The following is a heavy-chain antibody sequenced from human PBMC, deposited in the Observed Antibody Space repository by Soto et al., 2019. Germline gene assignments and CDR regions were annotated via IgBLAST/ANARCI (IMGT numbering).Heavy chain of an antibody. D-gene: IGHD3-22*01. J-gene: IGHJ3*02. CDR1: GCTFSSYA. CDR2: ISGSGGST. V-gene: IGHV3-23*01. Sequence: GGSLRLSCAASGCTFSSYAMIWVRQAPGKGLEWVSAISGSGGSTYYADSVKGRFTISRDNSKNTLYLQMNSLRAEDTAVYYCAKLPPYYYDSSGPHPSDAFDIWGQGTMVTVSS. CDR3: AKLPPYYYDSSGPHPSDAFDI.